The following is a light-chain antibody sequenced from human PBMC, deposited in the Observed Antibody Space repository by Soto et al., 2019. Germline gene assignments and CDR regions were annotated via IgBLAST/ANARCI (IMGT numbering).Light chain of an antibody. CDR3: QQYGSSGT. CDR2: GAS. V-gene: IGKV3-20*01. Sequence: EVVLTQAPGTLSLAPWERATLSFMASQSVSNNYLAWYQQKPGQAPRLLIYGASNRATGIPDRFSGSGSGTDFTLTISRLEPEDFAVYYCQQYGSSGTFGQGTKVDNK. J-gene: IGKJ1*01. CDR1: QSVSNNY.